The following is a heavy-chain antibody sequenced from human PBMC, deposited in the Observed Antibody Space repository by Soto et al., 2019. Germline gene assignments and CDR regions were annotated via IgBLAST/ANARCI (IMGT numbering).Heavy chain of an antibody. CDR1: GFTFTRYS. CDR3: ARESEHLTSNFHD. CDR2: ISSTTNYI. J-gene: IGHJ4*02. V-gene: IGHV3-21*01. Sequence: GEYLRHSCSASGFTFTRYSMNWVRQAPGKGLEWVSSISSTTNYIYYADSMKGRFTVSRDNAKNSVYLEMNSLSAEDTAVYYCARESEHLTSNFHDWGQGILITVSS.